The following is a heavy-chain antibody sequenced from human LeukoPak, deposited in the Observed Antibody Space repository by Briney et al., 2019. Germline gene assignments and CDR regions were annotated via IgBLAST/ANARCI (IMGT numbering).Heavy chain of an antibody. D-gene: IGHD2-8*01. CDR2: IANDVRVT. J-gene: IGHJ3*02. V-gene: IGHV3-30*04. CDR3: VKEANGFDM. CDR1: GFTFSSHP. Sequence: GGSLRLSCAASGFTFSSHPMNWVRQAPGKGLEWVAVIANDVRVTHYADSVKGRFTISSDNPKSTLEMQMNRLRAEDTALYYCVKEANGFDMWGLGTMVTVSS.